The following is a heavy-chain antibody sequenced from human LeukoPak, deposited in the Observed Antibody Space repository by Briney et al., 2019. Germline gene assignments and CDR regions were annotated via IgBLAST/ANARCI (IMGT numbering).Heavy chain of an antibody. CDR2: VSGSGGST. D-gene: IGHD5-18*01. J-gene: IGHJ4*02. CDR1: GFTFSNYA. Sequence: GGSLRLSCAASGFTFSNYAMNWVRQAPGKGLEWVSAVSGSGGSTYYADSVKGWFTISRDNSKNTLYLQMNTLRAEDTAVYYCAKEIQGFDYWGQGTLVTVSS. V-gene: IGHV3-23*01. CDR3: AKEIQGFDY.